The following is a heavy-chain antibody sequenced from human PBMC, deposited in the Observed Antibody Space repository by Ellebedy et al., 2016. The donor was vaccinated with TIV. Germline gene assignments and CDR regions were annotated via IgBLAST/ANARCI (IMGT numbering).Heavy chain of an antibody. V-gene: IGHV3-7*01. Sequence: GGSLRLXXAASGFTFSNFYMSWVRQAPGKGLECVANIKEDGSQKHYVDSVRGRFTISRDNAKNSLYLQMNNLRAEDTAVYYCARLGLRTGDYWGQGTLVTVSS. CDR3: ARLGLRTGDY. CDR1: GFTFSNFY. CDR2: IKEDGSQK. J-gene: IGHJ4*02. D-gene: IGHD3/OR15-3a*01.